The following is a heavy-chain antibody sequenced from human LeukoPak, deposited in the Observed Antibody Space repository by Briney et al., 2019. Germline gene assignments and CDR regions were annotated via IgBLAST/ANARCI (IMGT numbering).Heavy chain of an antibody. V-gene: IGHV4-59*08. Sequence: SETLSLTCTVSGESISGFYWTWIRQPPGKGLEWIGYIYHSGSTNYNPSLKSRVTISVDTSKNQFSLKLSSVTAADTAVYYCARDFWSGYNWFDPWGQGTLVTVSS. CDR3: ARDFWSGYNWFDP. CDR2: IYHSGST. CDR1: GESISGFY. J-gene: IGHJ5*02. D-gene: IGHD3-3*01.